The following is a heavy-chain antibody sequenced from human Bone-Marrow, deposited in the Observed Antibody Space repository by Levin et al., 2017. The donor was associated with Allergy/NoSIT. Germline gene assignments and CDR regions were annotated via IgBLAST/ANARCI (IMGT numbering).Heavy chain of an antibody. Sequence: GESLKISCAASGFTFSSYAMSWVRQAPGKGLEWVSAISGSGGSTYYADSVKGRFTISRDNSKNTLYLQMNSLRAEDMAVYYCAKDLLMWYFDYWGQGTLVTVSS. D-gene: IGHD3-10*01. CDR1: GFTFSSYA. CDR2: ISGSGGST. CDR3: AKDLLMWYFDY. V-gene: IGHV3-23*01. J-gene: IGHJ4*02.